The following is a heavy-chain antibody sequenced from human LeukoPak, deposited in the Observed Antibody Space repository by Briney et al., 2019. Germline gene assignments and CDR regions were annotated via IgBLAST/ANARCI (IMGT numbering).Heavy chain of an antibody. CDR3: ARVLERRLDYYYGMDV. J-gene: IGHJ6*02. CDR1: GGTFSSYA. D-gene: IGHD1-1*01. V-gene: IGHV1-69*01. Sequence: ASVKVSCKDSGGTFSSYAISWVRQAPGQGLEWMGGIIPIFGTANYAQKFQGRVTITADESTSTAYMELSSLRSEDTAVYYCARVLERRLDYYYGMDVWGQGTTVTVSS. CDR2: IIPIFGTA.